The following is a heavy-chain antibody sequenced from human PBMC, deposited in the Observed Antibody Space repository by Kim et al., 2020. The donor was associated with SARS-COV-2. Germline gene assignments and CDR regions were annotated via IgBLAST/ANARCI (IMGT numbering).Heavy chain of an antibody. J-gene: IGHJ4*02. CDR3: ASGPSGWYDY. V-gene: IGHV1-8*02. D-gene: IGHD6-19*01. CDR1: GYSFTSYD. Sequence: ASVKVSCKASGYSFTSYDINWVRHATGQGLEWMGWVNPNSGNTGYAQKFQGRVTMTRNTATITAYMELSSLRSEDTAVYYCASGPSGWYDYWGQGTLVTVSS. CDR2: VNPNSGNT.